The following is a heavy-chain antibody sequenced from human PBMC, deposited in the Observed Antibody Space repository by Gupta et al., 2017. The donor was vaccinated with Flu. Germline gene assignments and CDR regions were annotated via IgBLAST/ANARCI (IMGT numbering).Heavy chain of an antibody. CDR2: IYYSGST. D-gene: IGHD3-9*01. Sequence: QVQLQESGTGLVKPSETLSLTCTVSGGSISSYYWRWIRQPPGKGLEWIGYIYYSGSTNYNPSLKSRVTISVDTSKNQFSLKLSSVTAADTAVYYCASLNILTGYYPFDYWGQGTLVTVSS. V-gene: IGHV4-59*01. J-gene: IGHJ4*02. CDR1: GGSISSYY. CDR3: ASLNILTGYYPFDY.